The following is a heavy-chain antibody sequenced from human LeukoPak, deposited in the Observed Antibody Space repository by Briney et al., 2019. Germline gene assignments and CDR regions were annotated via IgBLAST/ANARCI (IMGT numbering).Heavy chain of an antibody. D-gene: IGHD3-10*01. V-gene: IGHV3-20*01. CDR1: GFTFDDYG. Sequence: GGSLRLSCAASGFTFDDYGMSWVRQAPGKGLEWVSGINWNGGSTGYADSVKGRFTISRDNAKNSLYLQMNSLRAEDTALYHCARGLGSGSYADYYYYMDVWGKGTTVTVSS. J-gene: IGHJ6*03. CDR2: INWNGGST. CDR3: ARGLGSGSYADYYYYMDV.